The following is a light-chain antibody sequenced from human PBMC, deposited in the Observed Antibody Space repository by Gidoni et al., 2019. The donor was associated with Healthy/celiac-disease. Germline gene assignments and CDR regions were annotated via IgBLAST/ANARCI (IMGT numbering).Light chain of an antibody. J-gene: IGKJ2*02. V-gene: IGKV1-5*03. CDR1: QSISSW. CDR3: QQYNSFLCT. Sequence: DSQMTQSPSTLSASVGGRVTITCRASQSISSWLAWYQQKPGKAPKLLIYKASSVESGVPSRFSGSGSGTDFTLTISSLQPDDFATYYCQQYNSFLCTFGQGTKLEIK. CDR2: KAS.